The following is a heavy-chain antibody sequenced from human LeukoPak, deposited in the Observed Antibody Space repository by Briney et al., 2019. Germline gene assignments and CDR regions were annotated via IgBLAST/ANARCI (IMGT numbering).Heavy chain of an antibody. V-gene: IGHV4-39*07. CDR1: GDSITSYF. CDR3: ARWEGRGSSFDY. Sequence: SETLSLTCTVSGDSITSYFWSWIRQPPGKGLEWIGSIYYSGSTYYNPSLKSRVTISVDTSKNQFSLKLSSVTAADTAVYYCARWEGRGSSFDYWGQGTLVTVSS. J-gene: IGHJ4*02. CDR2: IYYSGST. D-gene: IGHD1-26*01.